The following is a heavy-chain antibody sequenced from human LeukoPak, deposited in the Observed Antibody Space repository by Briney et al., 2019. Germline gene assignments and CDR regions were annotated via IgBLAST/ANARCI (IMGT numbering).Heavy chain of an antibody. Sequence: SETPSLTCTVSGGSISSYYWSWIRQPAGKGLEWIGRIYTSGSTNYNPSLKSRVTMSVDTSKNQFSLKLSSVTAADTAVYYCARDRNWNYGYYFDYWSQGTLVTVSS. CDR3: ARDRNWNYGYYFDY. V-gene: IGHV4-4*07. J-gene: IGHJ4*02. CDR2: IYTSGST. D-gene: IGHD1-7*01. CDR1: GGSISSYY.